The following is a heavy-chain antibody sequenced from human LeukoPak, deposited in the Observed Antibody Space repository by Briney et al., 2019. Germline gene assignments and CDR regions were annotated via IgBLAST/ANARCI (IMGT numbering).Heavy chain of an antibody. CDR2: ISGSGGCT. D-gene: IGHD2-2*02. CDR3: AKDNGYCSSTSCYTGYYFDY. V-gene: IGHV3-23*01. CDR1: GFPFSHYS. J-gene: IGHJ4*02. Sequence: GSLRLPCAASGFPFSHYSMSWVRPAPGEGLGWVPAISGSGGCTYYADSVKGRFTISRDNSKNTLYLQMNSLRQEDTAVYYCAKDNGYCSSTSCYTGYYFDYWGQGTLVTVSS.